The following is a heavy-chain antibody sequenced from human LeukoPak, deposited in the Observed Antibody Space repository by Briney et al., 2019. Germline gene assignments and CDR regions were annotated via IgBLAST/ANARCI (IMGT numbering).Heavy chain of an antibody. J-gene: IGHJ4*02. V-gene: IGHV3-23*01. CDR2: ISGSGGST. CDR3: ATLYGPRKTSRGMYYFDY. Sequence: PGGSLRLSCAASGFTFSSYAMSWVRQAPGKGLEWVSAISGSGGSTYYADSVKGRFTISRDNSKNTLYLQMNSLRAEDTAVYYCATLYGPRKTSRGMYYFDYWGQGTLVTVSS. CDR1: GFTFSSYA. D-gene: IGHD1-26*01.